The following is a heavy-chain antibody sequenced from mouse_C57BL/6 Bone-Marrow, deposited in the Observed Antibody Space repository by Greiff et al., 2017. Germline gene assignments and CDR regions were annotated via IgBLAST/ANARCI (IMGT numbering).Heavy chain of an antibody. CDR1: GFTFSSYG. Sequence: EVQLQQSGGDLVKPGGSLKLSCAASGFTFSSYGMSWVRQTPDKRLEWVATISSGGSYTYYPDSVKGRFTISRDNAKNTLYLQMSSLKSEDTAMYYCASPYYSNYGYFDVWGTGTTVTVSS. CDR2: ISSGGSYT. V-gene: IGHV5-6*01. CDR3: ASPYYSNYGYFDV. D-gene: IGHD2-5*01. J-gene: IGHJ1*03.